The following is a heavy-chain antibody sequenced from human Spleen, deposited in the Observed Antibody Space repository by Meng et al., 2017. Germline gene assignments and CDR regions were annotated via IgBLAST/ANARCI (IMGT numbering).Heavy chain of an antibody. Sequence: GESLKISCAASGFPFSTYAMSWVRQAPWKGLEWVSSISESGDNTYYADSVRGRFTISRDVSKNSLYLQMNSLRADDTAVYYCARGAGRVTNYHYHWGQGTLVTVSS. D-gene: IGHD3-16*01. V-gene: IGHV3-23*01. CDR2: ISESGDNT. CDR3: ARGAGRVTNYHYH. J-gene: IGHJ1*01. CDR1: GFPFSTYA.